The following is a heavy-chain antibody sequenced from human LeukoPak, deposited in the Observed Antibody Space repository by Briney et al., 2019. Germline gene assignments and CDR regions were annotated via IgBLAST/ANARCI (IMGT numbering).Heavy chain of an antibody. CDR3: ATGYDSSGYYDY. Sequence: ASVKVSCKVSGYTLTELSMHWVRQAPGKGLEWMGGFDPEDAETIYAQKFQGRVTMTEDTSTDTAYMELSSLRSEDTAVYYCATGYDSSGYYDYWGQGTLVTVSS. CDR2: FDPEDAET. D-gene: IGHD3-22*01. J-gene: IGHJ4*02. V-gene: IGHV1-24*01. CDR1: GYTLTELS.